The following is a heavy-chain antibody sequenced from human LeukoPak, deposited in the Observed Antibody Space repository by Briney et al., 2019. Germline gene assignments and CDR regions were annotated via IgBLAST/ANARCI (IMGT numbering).Heavy chain of an antibody. CDR2: ISSNGGST. V-gene: IGHV3-64*01. J-gene: IGHJ6*03. CDR1: GFTFSSYS. D-gene: IGHD4-23*01. CDR3: ARDQVRAYGGNSLYYYYYMDV. Sequence: QPGGSLRLSCAASGFTFSSYSMNWVRQAPGKGLEYVSAISSNGGSTYYANSVKGRFTISRDNSKNTLYLQMGSLRAEDMAVYYCARDQVRAYGGNSLYYYYYMDVWGKGTTVTVSS.